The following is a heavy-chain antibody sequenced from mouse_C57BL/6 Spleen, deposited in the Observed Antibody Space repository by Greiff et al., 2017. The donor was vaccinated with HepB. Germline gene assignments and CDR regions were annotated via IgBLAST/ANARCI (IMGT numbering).Heavy chain of an antibody. CDR1: GYAFSSYW. D-gene: IGHD1-1*01. J-gene: IGHJ3*01. CDR3: ARSHGSSYVGFAY. CDR2: IYPGDGDT. Sequence: VMLVESGAELVKPGASVKISCKASGYAFSSYWMNWVKQRPGKGLEWIGQIYPGDGDTNYNGKFKGKATLTADKSSSTAYMQLSSLTSEDSAVYFCARSHGSSYVGFAYWGQGTLVTVSA. V-gene: IGHV1-80*01.